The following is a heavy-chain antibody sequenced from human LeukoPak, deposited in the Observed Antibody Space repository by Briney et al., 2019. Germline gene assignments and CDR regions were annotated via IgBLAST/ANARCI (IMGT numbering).Heavy chain of an antibody. Sequence: PSETLSLTCTVSGGSISSGDYYWSWIRQPPGKGLEWIGYIYYSGSTYYNPSLKSRVTISVDTSKNQFSLKLSSVTAADTAVYYCARDRSYSGYPFDYWGQGTLVTVSS. D-gene: IGHD5-12*01. V-gene: IGHV4-30-4*01. J-gene: IGHJ4*02. CDR3: ARDRSYSGYPFDY. CDR1: GGSISSGDYY. CDR2: IYYSGST.